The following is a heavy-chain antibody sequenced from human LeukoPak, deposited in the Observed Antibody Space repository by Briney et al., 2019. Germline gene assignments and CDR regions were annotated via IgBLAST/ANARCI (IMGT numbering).Heavy chain of an antibody. CDR1: GFTLSDHY. CDR3: ASKITSSYY. Sequence: PGGSLRLSCAASGFTLSDHYMDGDTHDPGTGQEWVGGTRNKVNSYMKGYATTVKGRFTISRYDSKHSLYLQMTSLKSEDTAVYYCASKITSSYYWGQGTLVIVSS. V-gene: IGHV3-72*01. J-gene: IGHJ4*02. CDR2: TRNKVNSYMK.